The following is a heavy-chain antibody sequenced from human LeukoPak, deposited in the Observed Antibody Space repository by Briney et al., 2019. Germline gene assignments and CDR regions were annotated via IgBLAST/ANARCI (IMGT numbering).Heavy chain of an antibody. CDR1: GGSFSGYY. V-gene: IGHV4-34*01. CDR2: INHSGST. D-gene: IGHD2-15*01. Sequence: SETLSLTCAVYGGSFSGYYWSWIRQPPGKGLEWIGEINHSGSTNYNPPLKSRVTISVDTSKNQFSLKLSSVTAADTAVYYCARGRRARYCSGGSCYSTLEYFQHWGQGTLVTVSS. J-gene: IGHJ1*01. CDR3: ARGRRARYCSGGSCYSTLEYFQH.